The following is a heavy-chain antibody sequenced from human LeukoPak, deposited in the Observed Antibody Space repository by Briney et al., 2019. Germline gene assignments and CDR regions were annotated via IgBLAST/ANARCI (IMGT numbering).Heavy chain of an antibody. Sequence: GGSPRLSCAASGFTFSSYAMHWVRQAPGKGLEWVAVISYDGSNKYYADSVKGRFTISRDNSKNTLYLQMNSLRAEDTAVYYCATYGGYYYDSSGDNDAFDIWGQGTMVTVSS. CDR1: GFTFSSYA. J-gene: IGHJ3*02. CDR2: ISYDGSNK. V-gene: IGHV3-30*04. CDR3: ATYGGYYYDSSGDNDAFDI. D-gene: IGHD3-22*01.